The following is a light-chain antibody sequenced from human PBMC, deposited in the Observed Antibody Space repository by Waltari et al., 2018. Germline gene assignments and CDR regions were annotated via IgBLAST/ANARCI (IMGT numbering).Light chain of an antibody. CDR1: RTAAGPHTY. CDR3: CSYANMVTLFVV. J-gene: IGLJ2*01. CDR2: DVS. Sequence: QSALTQPASVSGSPGQSITISCTGSRTAAGPHTYVSWSQQHPGKAPKLIIYDVSHRPSGISNRFSGSRSGDTASLTISGLQAEDEADYFCCSYANMVTLFVVFGGGTKLTVL. V-gene: IGLV2-14*03.